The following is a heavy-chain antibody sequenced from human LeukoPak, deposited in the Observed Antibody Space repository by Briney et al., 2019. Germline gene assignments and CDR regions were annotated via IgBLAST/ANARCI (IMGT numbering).Heavy chain of an antibody. D-gene: IGHD4-11*01. V-gene: IGHV4-39*07. J-gene: IGHJ6*03. CDR1: GGSISSSGYY. CDR2: IFYSGTT. Sequence: SETLSLTCTVSGGSISSSGYYWGWIHQPPGKGLEWIGSIFYSGTTYYNPSLKSRVTISEDRSKNQFSLKLSPVTAADTAVYYCARDLQDYYYYMDVWGKGITVTVSS. CDR3: ARDLQDYYYYMDV.